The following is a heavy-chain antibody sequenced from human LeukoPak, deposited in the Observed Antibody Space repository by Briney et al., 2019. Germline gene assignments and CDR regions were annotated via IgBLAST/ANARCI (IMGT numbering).Heavy chain of an antibody. CDR1: GFTFSNAW. D-gene: IGHD3-10*01. J-gene: IGHJ4*02. CDR3: ASENYYGSGSYYVPHY. V-gene: IGHV3-15*01. CDR2: IKSKTDGGTT. Sequence: GGSLRLSCAASGFTFSNAWMSWVRQAPGKGLEWVGRIKSKTDGGTTDYAAPVKGRFTISRDDSKNTLYLQMNSLKTEDTAVYYCASENYYGSGSYYVPHYWGQGTLVTVSS.